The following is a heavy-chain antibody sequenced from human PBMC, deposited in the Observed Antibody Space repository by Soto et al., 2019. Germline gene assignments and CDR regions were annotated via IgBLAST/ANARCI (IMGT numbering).Heavy chain of an antibody. D-gene: IGHD3-10*01. V-gene: IGHV1-18*01. CDR3: AVGGSGSYPELAH. J-gene: IGHJ4*02. CDR1: GYTFTNKG. Sequence: QVQLVQSGAEVKKPGASVKVSCKTSGYTFTNKGFTWVRQAPGQGLDWMGWISAYNDNTNYAQKFQGRVTMTTDTSTSTAYMELGSLTSDDTAVYYCAVGGSGSYPELAHWGQGTLVTISS. CDR2: ISAYNDNT.